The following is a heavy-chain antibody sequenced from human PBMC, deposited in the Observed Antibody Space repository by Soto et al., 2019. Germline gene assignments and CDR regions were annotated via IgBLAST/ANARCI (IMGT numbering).Heavy chain of an antibody. V-gene: IGHV3-23*01. Sequence: EEQLLESGGGLVQPGGSLRVSCAASGFTFSSYAMSWVRQAPGKGPEWGSTISGDGDRTDYADSVKGRLTISRDNSKNTLYLQMNRLRAEDTAVYYCAKSNQIFGVLIDYYYYGLDVWGQGTTVTGSS. CDR3: AKSNQIFGVLIDYYYYGLDV. CDR2: ISGDGDRT. J-gene: IGHJ6*02. CDR1: GFTFSSYA. D-gene: IGHD3-3*01.